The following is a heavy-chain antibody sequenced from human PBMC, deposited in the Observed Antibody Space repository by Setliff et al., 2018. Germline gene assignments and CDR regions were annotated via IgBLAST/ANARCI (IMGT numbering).Heavy chain of an antibody. D-gene: IGHD3-22*01. CDR1: GGSISSGDYY. CDR2: IYYSGST. Sequence: SETLSLTCTVSGGSISSGDYYWSWIRLPPGKGLEWIGYIYYSGSTYYNPSLKSRVTISVDTSENQFSLRLNSVTAADTAVYYCARLWISYESNTYFYPKYFDFWGQGTLVTVSS. CDR3: ARLWISYESNTYFYPKYFDF. J-gene: IGHJ4*02. V-gene: IGHV4-30-4*02.